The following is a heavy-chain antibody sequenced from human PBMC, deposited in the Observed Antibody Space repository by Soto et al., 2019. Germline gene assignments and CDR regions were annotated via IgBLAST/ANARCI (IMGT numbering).Heavy chain of an antibody. V-gene: IGHV5-51*01. CDR3: ARGYCTTNICDPWFDP. CDR2: IYPGDSDT. CDR1: GYSFTSYW. D-gene: IGHD2-8*01. J-gene: IGHJ5*02. Sequence: GESLKISCTGVGYSFTSYWIAWVRQMPGKGLEWMGIIYPGDSDTRYSPSFQGQVTISADKSISTVYLQWSSLKASDTAMYYCARGYCTTNICDPWFDPWGQGTLVTVSS.